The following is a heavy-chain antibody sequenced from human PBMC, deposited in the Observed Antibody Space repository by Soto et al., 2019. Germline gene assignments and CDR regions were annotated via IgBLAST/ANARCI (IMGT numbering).Heavy chain of an antibody. CDR1: FPSIIIWGFS. Sequence: SVNLSLTCALPFPSIIIWGFSCISIRQPPGKGPEGIGYTYYSGSTHYTPSLKSRVTISVDTSKNQFSLKLSSVTAADTAVYYCARAGITMNQEGFFDYWGQ. J-gene: IGHJ4*02. D-gene: IGHD3-22*01. CDR3: ARAGITMNQEGFFDY. CDR2: TYYSGST. V-gene: IGHV4-30-2*01.